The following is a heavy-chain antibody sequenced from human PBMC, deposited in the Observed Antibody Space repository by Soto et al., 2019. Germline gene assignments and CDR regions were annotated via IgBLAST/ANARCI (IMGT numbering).Heavy chain of an antibody. CDR2: INSAAAT. D-gene: IGHD1-1*01. CDR3: AKRGVPSGPYYFDY. CDR1: GFTFSNYA. V-gene: IGHV3-23*01. J-gene: IGHJ4*02. Sequence: GGSLRLSCAASGFTFSNYAMSWVRQAPGKGLEWVSTINSAAATFYADSVKGLFTISRDNSKGTLFLQMNSLRAEDTALYYCAKRGVPSGPYYFDYWGQGMLVTVSS.